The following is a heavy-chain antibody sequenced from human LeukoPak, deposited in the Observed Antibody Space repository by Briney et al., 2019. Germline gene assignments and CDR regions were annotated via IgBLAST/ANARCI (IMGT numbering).Heavy chain of an antibody. Sequence: SETLSLTCAVYGGSFSGYYWSWIRQPPGEGLEWIGEINHSGSTNYNPSLKTRVAISVDTSKNQFSLKLSSVTAADTAVYYCARDSRRDYGDFDIWGQGTMVTVSS. CDR3: ARDSRRDYGDFDI. V-gene: IGHV4-34*01. CDR2: INHSGST. D-gene: IGHD4-17*01. CDR1: GGSFSGYY. J-gene: IGHJ3*02.